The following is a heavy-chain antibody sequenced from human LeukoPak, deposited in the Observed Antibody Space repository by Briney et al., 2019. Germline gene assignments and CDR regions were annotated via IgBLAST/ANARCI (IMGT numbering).Heavy chain of an antibody. D-gene: IGHD3-10*01. CDR3: ARARGYYYGSGSFDY. V-gene: IGHV3-21*01. CDR1: GFTFSSYS. J-gene: IGHJ4*02. Sequence: GGSLRLSCAASGFTFSSYSMNWVRQAPGKGLEWVSSISSSSSYIYYADSVKGRFTISRDNAKNSLYLQMNSLRAEDTAVYYCARARGYYYGSGSFDYWGQGTLVTVSS. CDR2: ISSSSSYI.